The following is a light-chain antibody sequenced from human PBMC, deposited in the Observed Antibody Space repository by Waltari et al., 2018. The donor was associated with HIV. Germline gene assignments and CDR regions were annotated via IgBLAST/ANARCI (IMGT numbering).Light chain of an antibody. Sequence: QSVLTPPPSASGTPAQRVTISFSGSTSPFRSNTVYWYHQRPGTAPKPLPISNNQRRAGVPDRFSGSKSGTSASLAISGLQSEDEADYYCAAWDDSLNGPWVFGGGTKLTVL. CDR3: AAWDDSLNGPWV. CDR2: SNN. J-gene: IGLJ3*02. CDR1: TSPFRSNT. V-gene: IGLV1-44*01.